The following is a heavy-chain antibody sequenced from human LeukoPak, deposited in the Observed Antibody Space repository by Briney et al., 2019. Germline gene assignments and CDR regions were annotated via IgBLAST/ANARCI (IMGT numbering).Heavy chain of an antibody. V-gene: IGHV4-34*01. CDR3: ARRGAVASRPAFHLGSGYGMDV. J-gene: IGHJ6*02. CDR1: GGSFSGYY. CDR2: FNHSGST. D-gene: IGHD6-19*01. Sequence: SETLSLTCAVYGGSFSGYYWSWIRQPPGKGLEWIGEFNHSGSTNYNPSLKSRVTISVDTSKNQFSLKLSSVTAADTAVYYCARRGAVASRPAFHLGSGYGMDVWGQGTTVTVSS.